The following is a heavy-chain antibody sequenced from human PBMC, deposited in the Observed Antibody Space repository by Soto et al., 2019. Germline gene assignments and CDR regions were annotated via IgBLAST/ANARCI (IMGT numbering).Heavy chain of an antibody. CDR3: ASGVKSGVYSRWFDP. CDR1: GYTFTSYD. CDR2: MNPNSGNT. J-gene: IGHJ5*02. D-gene: IGHD4-17*01. V-gene: IGHV1-8*01. Sequence: QVQLVQSGAEVKKPGASVKVSCKASGYTFTSYDINWVRQATGQGLEYLGWMNPNSGNTGYVQKFQGRVTMTWDSSITTAYMELSRLRSEDTAVYFCASGVKSGVYSRWFDPWGQGTLGTVSS.